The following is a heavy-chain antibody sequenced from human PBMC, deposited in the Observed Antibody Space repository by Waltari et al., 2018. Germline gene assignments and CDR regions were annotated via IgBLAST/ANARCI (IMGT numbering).Heavy chain of an antibody. J-gene: IGHJ6*03. D-gene: IGHD2-2*01. CDR1: GGSISSYY. V-gene: IGHV4-4*07. CDR2: IYTSGST. CDR3: AREGGIVVVPAAPPYYYYMDV. Sequence: QVQLQESGPGLVKPSETLSLTCTVSGGSISSYYWSWIRQPAGTGLEWIGRIYTSGSTNYNPSLKSRVTMSVDTSKNQFSLKLSSVTAADTAVYYCAREGGIVVVPAAPPYYYYMDVWGKGTTVTISS.